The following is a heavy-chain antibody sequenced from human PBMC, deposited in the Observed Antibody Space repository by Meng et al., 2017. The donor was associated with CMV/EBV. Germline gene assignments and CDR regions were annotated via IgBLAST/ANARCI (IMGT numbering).Heavy chain of an antibody. Sequence: QITVKDAGPTLVKPNQTPTLTCTFSGFSLSTSGVGVGWIRQPPGKALEWLALIYWDDDKRYSPSLKSRLTITKDTSKNQVVLTMTNMDPVDTATYYCAHRLASAGWLQLPFDYWGQGTLVTVSS. CDR2: IYWDDDK. CDR3: AHRLASAGWLQLPFDY. V-gene: IGHV2-5*02. D-gene: IGHD5-24*01. J-gene: IGHJ4*02. CDR1: GFSLSTSGVG.